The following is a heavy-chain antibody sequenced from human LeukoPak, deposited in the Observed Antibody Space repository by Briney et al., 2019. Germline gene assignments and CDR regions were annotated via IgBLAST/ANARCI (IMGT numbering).Heavy chain of an antibody. D-gene: IGHD2-2*01. CDR1: GSSISSSSYY. V-gene: IGHV4-39*02. CDR2: IYYSGST. CDR3: ARDGGRTSSDAVEI. J-gene: IGHJ3*02. Sequence: TSETLSLTCTVSGSSISSSSYYWGWIRQPPGKGLEWIGSIYYSGSTYYNPSLKSRVTISVDTSKNQFSLKLSSVTAADTAVYYCARDGGRTSSDAVEIWGQGTMVTVSS.